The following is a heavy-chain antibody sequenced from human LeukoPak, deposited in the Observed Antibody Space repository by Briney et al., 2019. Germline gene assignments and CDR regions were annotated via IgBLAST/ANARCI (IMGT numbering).Heavy chain of an antibody. D-gene: IGHD3-10*01. V-gene: IGHV4-59*01. J-gene: IGHJ5*02. Sequence: SETLSLTCTVSGGSISSYYWSWIRQPPGKGLEWIGYIYYSGSTNYNPSLKSRVTISVDTSKNQFSLKLSSVTAADTAVYYCARAQRWFGELLGYWFDPWGQGTLVTVSS. CDR3: ARAQRWFGELLGYWFDP. CDR2: IYYSGST. CDR1: GGSISSYY.